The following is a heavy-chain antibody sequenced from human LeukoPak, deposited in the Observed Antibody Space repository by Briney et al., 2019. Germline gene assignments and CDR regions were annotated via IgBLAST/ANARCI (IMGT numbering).Heavy chain of an antibody. J-gene: IGHJ2*01. CDR2: IYHSGST. Sequence: SSQTLSLTCAVSGGSISSGGYSWSWIRQPPGKGLEWIGYIYHSGSTYYNPSLKSRVTISVDRSKNQFSLKLSSVTAADTAVYYCARDRDSSGWYGYTEPSWYFDLWGRGTLVTVSS. CDR3: ARDRDSSGWYGYTEPSWYFDL. D-gene: IGHD6-19*01. CDR1: GGSISSGGYS. V-gene: IGHV4-30-2*01.